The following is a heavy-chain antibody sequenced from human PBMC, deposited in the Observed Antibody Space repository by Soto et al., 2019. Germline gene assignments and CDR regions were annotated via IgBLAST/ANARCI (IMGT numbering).Heavy chain of an antibody. CDR2: ISSESSTI. V-gene: IGHV3-48*04. CDR3: ARPYYYDSSGYYS. Sequence: EVQLVESGGGLVQPGGSLRLSCAASGFTFRTYSMNWVRQAPGKGLEWVSYISSESSTIYYADSVKGRFTISRDNAKNSLYLQMNSLRAEDTAVYYCARPYYYDSSGYYSWGQGTLVTVSS. D-gene: IGHD3-22*01. CDR1: GFTFRTYS. J-gene: IGHJ4*02.